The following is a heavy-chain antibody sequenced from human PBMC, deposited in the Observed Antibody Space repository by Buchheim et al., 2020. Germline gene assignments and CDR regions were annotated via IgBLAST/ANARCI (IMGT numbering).Heavy chain of an antibody. D-gene: IGHD3-10*01. J-gene: IGHJ4*02. V-gene: IGHV3-23*01. CDR2: ISDSGVTT. CDR3: AEAIRASDY. Sequence: EVQLLESGGGLVQPGGSLRLSCAASGFTFSSYAMSWVRQVPGKGLEWVSSISDSGVTTSFADSAKGRFTISRDHSKNTLHLQMNSLRAEDTAVYYCAEAIRASDYWGQGTL. CDR1: GFTFSSYA.